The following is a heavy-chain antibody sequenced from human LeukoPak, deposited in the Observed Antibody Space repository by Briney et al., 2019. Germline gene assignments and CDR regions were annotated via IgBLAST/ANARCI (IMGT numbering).Heavy chain of an antibody. D-gene: IGHD2-2*01. CDR2: ISGSGGST. V-gene: IGHV3-23*01. J-gene: IGHJ6*02. Sequence: SGGSLRLSCAASGFTFSSYAMSWVRQAPGKGLEWVSAISGSGGSTYYADSVEGRFTISRDNSKNTLYLQMNSLRAEDTAVYYCARDPVQLPYYYYYYGMDVWGQGTTVTVSS. CDR3: ARDPVQLPYYYYYYGMDV. CDR1: GFTFSSYA.